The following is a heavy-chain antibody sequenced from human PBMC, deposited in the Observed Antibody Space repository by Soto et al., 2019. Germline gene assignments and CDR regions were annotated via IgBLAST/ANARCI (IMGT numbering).Heavy chain of an antibody. CDR2: INAGNGNT. D-gene: IGHD2-21*02. J-gene: IGHJ4*02. CDR3: AMSNLDVVTAIPLGFDY. V-gene: IGHV1-3*01. CDR1: GYTFTSYA. Sequence: ASVKVSCKASGYTFTSYAMHWVRQAPGQRLEWMGWINAGNGNTKHSQKFQGRVTITRDISASTAYMELSSLRSEDTAVYYCAMSNLDVVTAIPLGFDYWGQGTLVTVSS.